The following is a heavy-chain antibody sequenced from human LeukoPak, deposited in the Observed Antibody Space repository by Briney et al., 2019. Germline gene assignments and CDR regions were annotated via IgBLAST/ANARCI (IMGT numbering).Heavy chain of an antibody. D-gene: IGHD2/OR15-2a*01. J-gene: IGHJ5*02. CDR3: ARGNLECEA. V-gene: IGHV3-11*01. CDR2: IYYNGGAM. CDR1: GFAFSSFY. Sequence: GGSLRLSCAASGFAFSSFYMSWIRQAPGKGLEWVSYIYYNGGAMYYSNSLKDQFTISRDNHKNSLYLQMNSLKSEDTDVYYCARGNLECEAWGQGTMVTVSS.